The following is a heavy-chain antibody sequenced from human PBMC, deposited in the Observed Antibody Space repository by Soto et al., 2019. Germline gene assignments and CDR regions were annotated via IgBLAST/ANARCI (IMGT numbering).Heavy chain of an antibody. Sequence: PSETLSLTCTVSCGSVSSGSYYCSWIRQPPGKGLEWIGYIYYSGSTNYNPSLKSRFTISVDTSKNQFSLKLSSVTAADTAVYYCARLGKTAAGPPYFDYWGQGTLVNVSS. CDR2: IYYSGST. CDR3: ARLGKTAAGPPYFDY. V-gene: IGHV4-61*01. J-gene: IGHJ4*02. D-gene: IGHD6-13*01. CDR1: CGSVSSGSYY.